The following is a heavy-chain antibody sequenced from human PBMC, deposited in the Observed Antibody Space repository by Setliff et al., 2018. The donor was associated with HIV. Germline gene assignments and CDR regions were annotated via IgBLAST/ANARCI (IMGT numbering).Heavy chain of an antibody. CDR1: GFSFSRYN. D-gene: IGHD3-10*01. J-gene: IGHJ3*02. CDR3: ARDRGGIWFGELLYGGSAFDI. Sequence: GGSLRLSCAASGFSFSRYNMNWVRQAPGKGLECLSYISSTSSTIYYADSVKGLFTISRDNSKNTLYLQMNSLRAEDTAVYYCARDRGGIWFGELLYGGSAFDIWGQGTMVTVSS. V-gene: IGHV3-48*01. CDR2: ISSTSSTI.